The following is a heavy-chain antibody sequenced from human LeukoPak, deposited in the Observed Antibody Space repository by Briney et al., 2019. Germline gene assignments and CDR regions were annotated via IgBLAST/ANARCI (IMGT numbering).Heavy chain of an antibody. CDR3: ARAAHSGSLAPFDY. CDR2: IYTTGST. V-gene: IGHV4-4*07. Sequence: SETLSLTCIVSGSSISSYYWSWIRQPAGKGLEWIGRIYTTGSTNYNPSLKSRVTMSVDTSKNQFSLKLSSVTAADTAVYYCARAAHSGSLAPFDYWGQGTLVTVSS. D-gene: IGHD1-26*01. J-gene: IGHJ4*02. CDR1: GSSISSYY.